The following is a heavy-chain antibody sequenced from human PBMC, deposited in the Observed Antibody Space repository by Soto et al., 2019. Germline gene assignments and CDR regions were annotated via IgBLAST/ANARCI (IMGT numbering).Heavy chain of an antibody. CDR2: IYPGDSDT. CDR3: ASTSSSSWYGDYYYYGMDV. Sequence: GESLKISCKGSGYSFTSYWIGWVRQMPWKGLEWMGIIYPGDSDTRYSPSFQGQVTISADKSISTAYLQWSSLKASDTAMYYCASTSSSSWYGDYYYYGMDVWGQGTTVTVSS. J-gene: IGHJ6*02. D-gene: IGHD6-13*01. CDR1: GYSFTSYW. V-gene: IGHV5-51*01.